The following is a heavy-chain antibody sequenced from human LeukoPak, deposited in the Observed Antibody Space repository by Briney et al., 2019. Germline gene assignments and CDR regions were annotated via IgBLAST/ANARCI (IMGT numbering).Heavy chain of an antibody. CDR3: ARGGGLGYCRSTSCRFDY. D-gene: IGHD2-2*01. CDR1: GYIFTNYY. CDR2: INPSGGST. J-gene: IGHJ4*02. Sequence: GASVKVSCKASGYIFTNYYMHWVRQAPGQGLEWMGMINPSGGSTRYAQKFQGRVTMTRDTSTNTVYMELSSLRSEDTAVYYCARGGGLGYCRSTSCRFDYWGQGTLVTVSS. V-gene: IGHV1-46*01.